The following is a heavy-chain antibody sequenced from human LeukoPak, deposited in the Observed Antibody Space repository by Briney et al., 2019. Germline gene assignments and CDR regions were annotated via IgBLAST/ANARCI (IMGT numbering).Heavy chain of an antibody. J-gene: IGHJ5*02. D-gene: IGHD3-3*01. CDR1: GFTFTGSA. V-gene: IGHV1-58*01. CDR3: ARGQYYDLPFDP. Sequence: GASVKVSCKASGFTFTGSAVQWVRQARGQRLEWIGWIVVGSGNTNYAQKFQGRVTITADESTSTAYMELSSLRSEDTAVYYCARGQYYDLPFDPWGQGTLVTVSS. CDR2: IVVGSGNT.